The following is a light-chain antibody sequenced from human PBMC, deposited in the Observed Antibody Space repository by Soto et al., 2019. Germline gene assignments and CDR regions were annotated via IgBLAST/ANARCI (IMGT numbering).Light chain of an antibody. CDR2: DRT. Sequence: QAVVTQEPSLTVSPGGTVTLTCGSSTGAVTSGHYPYWFQQKPGQAPRTLIYDRTKKHSWTPARFSGSLLGGRAALTLSGAQPEDEAEYSCLLSYSNTRPYVFGTGTQLTVL. J-gene: IGLJ1*01. CDR1: TGAVTSGHY. CDR3: LLSYSNTRPYV. V-gene: IGLV7-46*01.